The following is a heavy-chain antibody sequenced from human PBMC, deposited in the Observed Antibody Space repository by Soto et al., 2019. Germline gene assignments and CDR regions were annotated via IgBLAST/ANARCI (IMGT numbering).Heavy chain of an antibody. Sequence: QVQLVQSGAEVKKPGASVKVSCKVSGYTLTELSMHWMRQAPGKGLEWMGGFDPKDGKTIYAQRVQGKVTMTEDTSTDTGYLELSSLRSEDTGVYFCATLLIYCTGRNCHPGGFDSWGQGTLVTVSS. CDR1: GYTLTELS. CDR3: ATLLIYCTGRNCHPGGFDS. V-gene: IGHV1-24*01. D-gene: IGHD2-8*02. J-gene: IGHJ4*02. CDR2: FDPKDGKT.